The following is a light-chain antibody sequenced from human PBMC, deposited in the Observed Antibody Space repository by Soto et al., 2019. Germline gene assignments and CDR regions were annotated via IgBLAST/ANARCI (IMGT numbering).Light chain of an antibody. V-gene: IGKV3-20*01. Sequence: EIVLTQSPDTLSLSQGERATLSCRASQSVTWYQQKTGQAPRLLIYGASSRATGISDRFSGSGSGTDFTLTISRLEPEDSAVYYCQQYDSSPPVYTFGQGTKLEIK. CDR2: GAS. CDR1: QSVT. J-gene: IGKJ2*01. CDR3: QQYDSSPPVYT.